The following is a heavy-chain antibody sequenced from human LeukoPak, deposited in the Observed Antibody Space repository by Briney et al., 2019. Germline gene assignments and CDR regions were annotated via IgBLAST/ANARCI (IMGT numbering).Heavy chain of an antibody. J-gene: IGHJ4*02. CDR1: GGSISGYY. D-gene: IGHD1-26*01. CDR3: ARISIVGATTLDY. CDR2: INHSGST. V-gene: IGHV4-34*01. Sequence: SETLSLTCTVSGGSISGYYWSWIRQPPGKGLEWIGEINHSGSTNYNPSLKSRVTISVDTSKNQFSLKLSSVTAADTAVYYCARISIVGATTLDYWGQGTLVTVSS.